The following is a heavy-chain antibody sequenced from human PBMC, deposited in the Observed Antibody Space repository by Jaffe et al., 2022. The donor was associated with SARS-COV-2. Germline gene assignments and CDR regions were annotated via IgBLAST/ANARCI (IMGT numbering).Heavy chain of an antibody. CDR3: AKERYGMDV. CDR2: ISWNSGSI. Sequence: EVQLVESGGGLVQPGRSLRLSCAASGFTFDDYAMHWVRQAPGKGLEWVSGISWNSGSIGYADSVKGRFTISRDNAKNSLYLQMNSLRAEDTALYYCAKERYGMDVWGQGTTVTVSS. V-gene: IGHV3-9*01. CDR1: GFTFDDYA. J-gene: IGHJ6*02.